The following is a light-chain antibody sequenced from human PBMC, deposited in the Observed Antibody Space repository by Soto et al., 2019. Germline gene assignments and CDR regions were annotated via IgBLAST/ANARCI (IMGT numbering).Light chain of an antibody. Sequence: EIVLTQSPATLSLSPGERATLSCRASQSVSSYLAWYQQKPGQAPGLLIYDASNRATGIPARFSGSGSGTDFTLTISSLEPEDFAVYYCQQRSNSPVTFGQGTRLEIK. J-gene: IGKJ5*01. V-gene: IGKV3-11*01. CDR1: QSVSSY. CDR2: DAS. CDR3: QQRSNSPVT.